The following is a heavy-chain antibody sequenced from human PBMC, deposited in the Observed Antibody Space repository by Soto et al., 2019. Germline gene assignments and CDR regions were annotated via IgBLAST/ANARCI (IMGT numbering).Heavy chain of an antibody. CDR3: ARGPPSTRIFGVVTPLRY. CDR2: INHSGST. Sequence: TLSLTCAVYGGSFSGYYWSWIRQPPGKGLEWIGEINHSGSTNYNPSLKSRVTISVDTSKNQFSLKLSSVTAADTAVYYCARGPPSTRIFGVVTPLRYWGQGTLVTVSS. V-gene: IGHV4-34*01. D-gene: IGHD3-3*01. CDR1: GGSFSGYY. J-gene: IGHJ4*02.